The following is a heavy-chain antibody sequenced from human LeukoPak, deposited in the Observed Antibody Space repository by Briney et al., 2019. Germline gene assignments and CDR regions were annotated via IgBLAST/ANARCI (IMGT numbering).Heavy chain of an antibody. V-gene: IGHV1-69*13. D-gene: IGHD3-3*01. CDR1: GGTFSSYA. CDR3: AGGRYDFWSGYSAGAYYYYGMDV. CDR2: IIPIFGTA. Sequence: GASVKVSCKASGGTFSSYAISWVRQAPGQGLEWMGGIIPIFGTANYAQKFQGRVTITADESTSTAYMELSSLRSEDTAVYYCAGGRYDFWSGYSAGAYYYYGMDVWGQGTTVTVSS. J-gene: IGHJ6*02.